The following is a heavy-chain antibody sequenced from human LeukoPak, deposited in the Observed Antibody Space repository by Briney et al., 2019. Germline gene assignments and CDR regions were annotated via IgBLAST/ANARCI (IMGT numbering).Heavy chain of an antibody. CDR1: GGTFTSDA. J-gene: IGHJ5*02. Sequence: SVKVSCKTSGGTFTSDAITWVRQAPGQGLEWLGKISPISGTTNYAQKFQGRVTFTADESTSTAYMELSSLRSEDTALYYCARKLRLGGNWFDPWGQGTLVTVSS. CDR2: ISPISGTT. CDR3: ARKLRLGGNWFDP. D-gene: IGHD1-26*01. V-gene: IGHV1-69*15.